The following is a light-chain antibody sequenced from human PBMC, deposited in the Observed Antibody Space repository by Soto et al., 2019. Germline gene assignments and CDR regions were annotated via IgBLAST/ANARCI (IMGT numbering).Light chain of an antibody. CDR2: GAF. Sequence: DTVLTQSPATLSVSQGERATLSCRASQNIKTNLAWYQHKPGQAPRLLIYGAFTGATGVPARFSGSGSGTEFTLTISSLPSEDFATYYCQQYNSWPRTFGQGTKVEI. CDR3: QQYNSWPRT. CDR1: QNIKTN. V-gene: IGKV3-15*01. J-gene: IGKJ1*01.